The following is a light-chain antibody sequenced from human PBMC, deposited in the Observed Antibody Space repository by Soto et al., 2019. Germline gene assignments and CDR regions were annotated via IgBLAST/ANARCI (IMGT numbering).Light chain of an antibody. CDR2: DAS. J-gene: IGKJ1*01. CDR1: QTVRNNY. V-gene: IGKV3D-20*02. CDR3: QQRSNWPRT. Sequence: EFVLTQSPGTLSLSPGERATLSCSASQTVRNNYLAWYQQKPGQAPRLLIYDASSRATGIPDRFSGGGSGTDFTLTISRLEPEDFAVYYCQQRSNWPRTFGQGTKVDIK.